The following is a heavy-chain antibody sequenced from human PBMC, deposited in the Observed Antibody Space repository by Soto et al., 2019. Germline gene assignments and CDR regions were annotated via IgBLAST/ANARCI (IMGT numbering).Heavy chain of an antibody. J-gene: IGHJ4*02. CDR1: GFTFSSYA. V-gene: IGHV3-23*01. CDR2: RNGNDGST. CDR3: AKDQPEYGNYYFDY. D-gene: IGHD2-2*01. Sequence: EVQLLESGGGLVQPGGSLRLSCAASGFTFSSYAMSWVRQAPGKGLEWVSSRNGNDGSTYYADSVKGRFTFSRDNSRNTLYLQMNSLRADDTAVYYCAKDQPEYGNYYFDYWGQGTLVTVSS.